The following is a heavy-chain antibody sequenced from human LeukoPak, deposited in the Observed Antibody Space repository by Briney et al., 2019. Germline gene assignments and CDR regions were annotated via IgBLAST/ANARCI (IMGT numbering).Heavy chain of an antibody. V-gene: IGHV1-46*01. CDR3: ARGDVDTAIDY. CDR2: INPSGGST. Sequence: GASVRVSCKASGYTFTSYYMHWVRQAPGQWLEWMGIINPSGGSTSYAQKFQGRVTMTRDTSTSTVYMELSSLRSEDTAVYYCARGDVDTAIDYWGQGTLVTVSS. J-gene: IGHJ4*02. CDR1: GYTFTSYY. D-gene: IGHD5-18*01.